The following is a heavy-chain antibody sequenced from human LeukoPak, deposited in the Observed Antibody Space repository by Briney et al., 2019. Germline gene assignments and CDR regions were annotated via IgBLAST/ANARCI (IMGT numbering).Heavy chain of an antibody. CDR3: ASSSLLYNWFDP. CDR1: GGSISSGGYY. J-gene: IGHJ5*02. CDR2: IYYSGGT. D-gene: IGHD2-2*02. V-gene: IGHV4-31*03. Sequence: SQTLSLTCTVSGGSISSGGYYWSWIRQHPGKGLEWIGYIYYSGGTYYNPSLKSRVTISVDTSKNQFSLKLSSVTAADTAVYYCASSSLLYNWFDPWGQGTLVTVSS.